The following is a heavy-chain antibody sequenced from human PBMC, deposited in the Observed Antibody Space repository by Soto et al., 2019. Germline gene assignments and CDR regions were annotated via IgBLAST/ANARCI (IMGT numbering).Heavy chain of an antibody. Sequence: GASVKVSCKASGDTFTGYYMHWVRQAPRQGLEWMGWINPNSGGTNYAQKFQGWVTMTRDTSISTAYMELSRLRSDDTAAYYCARSFGVVIKEIDYYYGMDVWGQGTTVTVSS. CDR2: INPNSGGT. CDR1: GDTFTGYY. CDR3: ARSFGVVIKEIDYYYGMDV. J-gene: IGHJ6*02. D-gene: IGHD3-3*01. V-gene: IGHV1-2*04.